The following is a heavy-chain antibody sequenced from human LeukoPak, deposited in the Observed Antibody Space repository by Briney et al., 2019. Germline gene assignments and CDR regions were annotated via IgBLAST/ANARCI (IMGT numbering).Heavy chain of an antibody. CDR3: ARCYSSSWQRLDN. J-gene: IGHJ4*02. Sequence: ASVKVSCKASGGTFSSYAISWVRQAPGQGLEWMGWISGYSGNANYAQKFQDRVVMTTDRSTSTAYMELRSVRSDDTAVYYCARCYSSSWQRLDNWGQGTLVIVSS. V-gene: IGHV1-18*01. D-gene: IGHD6-13*01. CDR2: ISGYSGNA. CDR1: GGTFSSYA.